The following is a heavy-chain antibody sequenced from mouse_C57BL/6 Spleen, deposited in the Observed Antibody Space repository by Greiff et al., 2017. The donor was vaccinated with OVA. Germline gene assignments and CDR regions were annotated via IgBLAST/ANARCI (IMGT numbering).Heavy chain of an antibody. CDR1: GFTFSSYG. J-gene: IGHJ2*01. CDR3: ARHGGLLQYFDY. CDR2: ISSGGSYT. Sequence: DVQLVESGGDLVKPGGSLKLSCAASGFTFSSYGMSWVRQTPDKRLEWVATISSGGSYTYYPDSVKGRFTISRDNAKNTLYLQMSSLKSEDTAMYYCARHGGLLQYFDYWGQGTTLTVSS. V-gene: IGHV5-6*01. D-gene: IGHD2-3*01.